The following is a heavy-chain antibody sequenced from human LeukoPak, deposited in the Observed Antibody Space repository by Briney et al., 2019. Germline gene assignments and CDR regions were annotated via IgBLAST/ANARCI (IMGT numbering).Heavy chain of an antibody. CDR2: TYYRSKWYN. CDR3: ARGVLLWFGEDGGNFDY. Sequence: SQTLSLTCAISGDSVSSNSAAWNWIRQSPSRVLEWLGRTYYRSKWYNDYAVSVTSRITINPDTSKNQFSLQLNSVTPEDTAVYSCARGVLLWFGEDGGNFDYWGQGTLVTVSS. D-gene: IGHD3-10*01. J-gene: IGHJ4*02. V-gene: IGHV6-1*01. CDR1: GDSVSSNSAA.